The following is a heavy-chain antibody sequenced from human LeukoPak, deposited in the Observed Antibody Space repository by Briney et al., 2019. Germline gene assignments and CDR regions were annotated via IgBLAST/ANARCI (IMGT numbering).Heavy chain of an antibody. CDR3: ARDLRWDSSGYGSF. V-gene: IGHV1-18*01. D-gene: IGHD3-22*01. J-gene: IGHJ4*02. Sequence: ASVKVSCKTSGYTFSSYGINWVRQAPGQGLEWMGYVNTYNGHTNSAQKLHGRITMTTNSSTSTAYLELKSLTSDDTAVYYCARDLRWDSSGYGSFWGQGTLVTVSS. CDR1: GYTFSSYG. CDR2: VNTYNGHT.